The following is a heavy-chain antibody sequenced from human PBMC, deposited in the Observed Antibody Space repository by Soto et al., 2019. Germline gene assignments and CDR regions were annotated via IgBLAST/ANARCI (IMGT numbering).Heavy chain of an antibody. CDR2: MNPNSGNT. V-gene: IGHV1-8*01. D-gene: IGHD2-15*01. CDR3: ARVYCSGGSCYGIDY. Sequence: ASVKVSCKSSGYTFSMSCISWVRQATGQGLEYLGWMNPNSGNTAYVQKFQGRVTMTRDTSMTTAYMELSSLRSEDTAVYYCARVYCSGGSCYGIDYWGQGTPVTVSS. CDR1: GYTFSMSC. J-gene: IGHJ4*02.